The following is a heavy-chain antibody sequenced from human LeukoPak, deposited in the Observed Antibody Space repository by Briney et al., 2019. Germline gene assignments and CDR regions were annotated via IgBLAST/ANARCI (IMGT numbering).Heavy chain of an antibody. J-gene: IGHJ1*01. Sequence: GESLRISCKGSGYSFSSYWISWGRQMPGKGLEWMGRIEPSVSYTSYSPSFEGHVTISADESTSTAYLQWSSLKASDTDMYYCARLRLDSGYDYMYFHHWGQGTLVTVSS. V-gene: IGHV5-10-1*01. D-gene: IGHD5-12*01. CDR3: ARLRLDSGYDYMYFHH. CDR2: IEPSVSYT. CDR1: GYSFSSYW.